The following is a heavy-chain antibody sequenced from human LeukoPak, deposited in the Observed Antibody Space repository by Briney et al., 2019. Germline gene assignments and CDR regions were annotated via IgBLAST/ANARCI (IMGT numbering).Heavy chain of an antibody. CDR2: IKQDGNEK. V-gene: IGHV3-7*01. CDR3: ARRELGLVKKDY. J-gene: IGHJ4*02. CDR1: GFTFSIYW. Sequence: GGSLRLSCAASGFTFSIYWMSWVRQAPGKGLEWVANIKQDGNEKYYVDSVKGRFTISRDNAKNSLYLQMNSLRAEDTAVYYCARRELGLVKKDYWGQGTLVTVSS. D-gene: IGHD3-10*01.